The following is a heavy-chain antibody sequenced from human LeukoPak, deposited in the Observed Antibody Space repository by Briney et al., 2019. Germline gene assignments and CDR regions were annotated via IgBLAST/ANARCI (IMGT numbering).Heavy chain of an antibody. V-gene: IGHV4-4*07. D-gene: IGHD5-12*01. CDR2: IYTSGST. CDR3: ARLGLPSNWFDP. J-gene: IGHJ5*02. CDR1: GGSISSYY. Sequence: SETLSLTCTVSGGSISSYYWSWIRQPAGKGLEWIGRIYTSGSTNYNPSLKCRVTMSVDTSKNQFSLKLSSVTAADTAVYYCARLGLPSNWFDPWGQGTLVTVSS.